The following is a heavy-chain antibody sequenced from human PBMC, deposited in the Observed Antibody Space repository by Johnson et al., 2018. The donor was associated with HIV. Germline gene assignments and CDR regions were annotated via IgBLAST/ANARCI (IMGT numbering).Heavy chain of an antibody. CDR2: ISYDGSNK. D-gene: IGHD4-17*01. V-gene: IGHV3-30-3*01. J-gene: IGHJ3*02. CDR3: ARPGGDYSAFDI. Sequence: QVQLVESGGNLVQPGGSLRLSCAASGFTFSSYAMHWVRQAPGKGLEWVAVISYDGSNKYYADSVKGRFTISRDNSKNTLYLQMNSLRAEDTAVYYCARPGGDYSAFDIWGQGTMVTVSS. CDR1: GFTFSSYA.